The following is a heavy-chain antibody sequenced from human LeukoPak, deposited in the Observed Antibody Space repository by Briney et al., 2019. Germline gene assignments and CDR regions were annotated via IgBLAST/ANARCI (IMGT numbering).Heavy chain of an antibody. CDR1: GFTYSSYA. CDR2: VSGSGIST. D-gene: IGHD3-22*01. CDR3: AKDRVVAAGDDAFDI. Sequence: GGSLRLSCAASGFTYSSYAMSWVRQAPGKGLEWVSVVSGSGISTYYADSVKGRFTISRDNSKNTLYLQMNSLRAEDTAVYYCAKDRVVAAGDDAFDIWGQGTLVIVSS. V-gene: IGHV3-23*01. J-gene: IGHJ3*02.